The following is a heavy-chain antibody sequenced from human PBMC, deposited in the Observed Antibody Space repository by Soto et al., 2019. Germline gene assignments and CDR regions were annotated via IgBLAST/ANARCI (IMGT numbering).Heavy chain of an antibody. D-gene: IGHD5-12*01. CDR3: ARDLDARIVATSPFDY. J-gene: IGHJ4*02. V-gene: IGHV3-23*01. Sequence: EVQLLESGGGLVQPGGSLRLSCAASGFTFSSYAMSWVRQAPGKGLEWVSAISGSGGSTYYADSVKGRCTISRDNSKNTLYLQMNSLRAEDTAVYYCARDLDARIVATSPFDYGVQGTLVTVSS. CDR1: GFTFSSYA. CDR2: ISGSGGST.